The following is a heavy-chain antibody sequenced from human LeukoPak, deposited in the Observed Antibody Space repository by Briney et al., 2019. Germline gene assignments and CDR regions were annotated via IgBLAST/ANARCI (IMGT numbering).Heavy chain of an antibody. D-gene: IGHD4-17*01. CDR2: INTYNGNT. J-gene: IGHJ4*02. Sequence: GASVKVSCKTSGYSFTSYSITWVRQAPGQGLEWMGWINTYNGNTNYAQNLQGRVTMTTDTSTSTAYMELRSLRSDDTAVYYCARGGTVTTYHYFDYWGQGTLVTVSS. CDR1: GYSFTSYS. CDR3: ARGGTVTTYHYFDY. V-gene: IGHV1-18*01.